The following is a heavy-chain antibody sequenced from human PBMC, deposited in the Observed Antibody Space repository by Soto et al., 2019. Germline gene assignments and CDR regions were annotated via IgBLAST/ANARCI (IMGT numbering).Heavy chain of an antibody. CDR2: IWYDGSNK. D-gene: IGHD2-2*01. CDR3: ARGGRGYCSSTSCYVRFDY. J-gene: IGHJ4*02. Sequence: GGSLRLSCAASGFTFSSYGMHWVRQAPGKGLEWVAVIWYDGSNKYYSDSVKGRFTISRDNSKNTLYLQMNSLRAEDTAVYYCARGGRGYCSSTSCYVRFDYRGQGPLVTVSS. CDR1: GFTFSSYG. V-gene: IGHV3-33*01.